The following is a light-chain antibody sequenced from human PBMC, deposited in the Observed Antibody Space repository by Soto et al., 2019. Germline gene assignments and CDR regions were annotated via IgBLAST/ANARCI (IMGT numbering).Light chain of an antibody. CDR2: AAS. J-gene: IGKJ1*01. CDR1: QGISSY. CDR3: HQYNNWPPWT. Sequence: IQLTQSPSFLSASVGDRVTITCRASQGISSYLAWYQQKPGKAPKLLIYAASTLQSGVPSRFSGSGSGTEFTLTISSLQSEDYAVYYCHQYNNWPPWTFGQGSKVDI. V-gene: IGKV1-9*01.